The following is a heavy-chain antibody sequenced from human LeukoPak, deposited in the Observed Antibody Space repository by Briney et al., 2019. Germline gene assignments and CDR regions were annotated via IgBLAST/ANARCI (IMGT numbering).Heavy chain of an antibody. Sequence: GGSLRLSCAASGFTFSSYAMSWVRRAPGKGLEWVSAISAGDINTYYADSVKGRFTISRDNSKNTLYLQMNSLRAEDMGIYYCARARRDGSNSYYFDYWGQGTLVTVSS. CDR2: ISAGDINT. CDR1: GFTFSSYA. D-gene: IGHD5-24*01. V-gene: IGHV3-23*01. J-gene: IGHJ4*02. CDR3: ARARRDGSNSYYFDY.